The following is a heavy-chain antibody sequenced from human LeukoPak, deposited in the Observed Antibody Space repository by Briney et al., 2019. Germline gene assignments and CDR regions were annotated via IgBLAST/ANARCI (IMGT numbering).Heavy chain of an antibody. CDR3: ARVVQLVLWEGGTDS. D-gene: IGHD6-13*01. J-gene: IGHJ5*01. Sequence: PGGSLRLSCAASGFTFSSYWMSRVRQAPGRGRGWVANIKQDGREKYYVDSVKGRFTTPRAIAKTSMYLKMNSLRAEDTAVYYCARVVQLVLWEGGTDSWGHGTLVTVPS. CDR2: IKQDGREK. CDR1: GFTFSSYW. V-gene: IGHV3-7*03.